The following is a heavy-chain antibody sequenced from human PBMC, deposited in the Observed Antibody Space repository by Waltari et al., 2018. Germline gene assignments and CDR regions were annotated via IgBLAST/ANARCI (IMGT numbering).Heavy chain of an antibody. CDR1: GGSISSYY. CDR2: IYYSGST. V-gene: IGHV4-59*12. Sequence: QVQLQESGPGLVKPSETLSLTCTVSGGSISSYYWSWIRQPPGKGLEWIGYIYYSGSTNYNPSLKSRVTISVDTSKNQFSLKLSSVTAADTAVYYCAATTVVTPGDYWGQGTLVIVSS. J-gene: IGHJ4*02. D-gene: IGHD4-17*01. CDR3: AATTVVTPGDY.